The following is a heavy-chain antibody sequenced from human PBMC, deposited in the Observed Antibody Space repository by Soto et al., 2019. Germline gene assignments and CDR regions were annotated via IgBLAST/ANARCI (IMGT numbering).Heavy chain of an antibody. CDR3: ARDRGYARYYGMDV. CDR2: ISSSGSTI. V-gene: IGHV3-48*03. Sequence: PGGYLRLSCAASGFTFSSYEMNWVRQAPGKGLEWVSYISSSGSTIYYADSVRGRFTISRDNAKNSLYLQMNSLRAEDTAVYYCARDRGYARYYGMDVWGQGPTVTVSS. D-gene: IGHD5-12*01. CDR1: GFTFSSYE. J-gene: IGHJ6*02.